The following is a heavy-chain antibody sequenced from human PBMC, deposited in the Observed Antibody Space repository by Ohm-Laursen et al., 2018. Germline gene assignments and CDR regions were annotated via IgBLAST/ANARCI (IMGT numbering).Heavy chain of an antibody. CDR2: ISHSGST. CDR1: GYSISSGYY. J-gene: IGHJ3*02. CDR3: ARRDITKAFNI. D-gene: IGHD2-21*02. V-gene: IGHV4-38-2*01. Sequence: SDTLSLTCAVSGYSISSGYYWGWIRQAPGMGLEWIGTISHSGSTYYSPSLKSRVTISADTSKNQFSLRLSSVTAADTAVYFCARRDITKAFNIWGQGTLVTVSS.